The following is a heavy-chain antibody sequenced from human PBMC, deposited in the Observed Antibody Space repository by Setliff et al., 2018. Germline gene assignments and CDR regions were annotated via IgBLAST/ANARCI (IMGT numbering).Heavy chain of an antibody. CDR2: MDWDDDK. D-gene: IGHD4-4*01. V-gene: IGHV2-70*11. CDR1: GFSLSTSGMC. J-gene: IGHJ6*02. CDR3: ARTRTTVTHYYYYGMDV. Sequence: SGPTLVNPTQTLTLTCTFSGFSLSTSGMCVSWIRQPPGKALEWLARMDWDDDKYYSTSLKTRLTIPKDTSKNQVVLTMTNMDPVDTATYYCARTRTTVTHYYYYGMDVWGQGTTVTVSS.